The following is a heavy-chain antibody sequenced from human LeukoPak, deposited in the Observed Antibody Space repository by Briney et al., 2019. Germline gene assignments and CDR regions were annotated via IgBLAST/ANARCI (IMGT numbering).Heavy chain of an antibody. D-gene: IGHD6-19*01. CDR1: GPSFSKSH. Sequence: GGSLRLSCVGSGPSFSKSHMHWVRQAPGKRLEWVALIPHDGGNKQYGDSAKGRFAVSRENSKNTVDLNMDSLTVDDTAIYYCAREAYSSGRAGTFDIWGQGTMVTVSS. CDR2: IPHDGGNK. CDR3: AREAYSSGRAGTFDI. V-gene: IGHV3-30*09. J-gene: IGHJ3*02.